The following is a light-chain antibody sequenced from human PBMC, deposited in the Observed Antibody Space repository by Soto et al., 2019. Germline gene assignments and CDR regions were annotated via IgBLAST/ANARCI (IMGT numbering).Light chain of an antibody. Sequence: DIPMTQSPSSLSASVGDRVTITCRASQSISSYLNWYQQKPGKAPKLLIYAASSWQSGVPSRVSGSGSGTDFTLTISSLPPEDCATYDCRQSDRTPLTCGGGTKVEIK. CDR3: RQSDRTPLT. V-gene: IGKV1-39*01. J-gene: IGKJ4*02. CDR2: AAS. CDR1: QSISSY.